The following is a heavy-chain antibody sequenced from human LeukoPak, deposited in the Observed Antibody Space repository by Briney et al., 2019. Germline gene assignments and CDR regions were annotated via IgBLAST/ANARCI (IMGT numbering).Heavy chain of an antibody. CDR3: ARSGGSDY. CDR1: GFTFSSYT. V-gene: IGHV3-48*02. D-gene: IGHD3-16*01. Sequence: GGSLRLSCAASGFTFSSYTMNWVRQAPGKGLEWVSYISTSSSAIYYADSVKGRFTISRDNAKNSLNLQMNSLRDEDTAVYYCARSGGSDYWGQGTLVTVSS. CDR2: ISTSSSAI. J-gene: IGHJ4*02.